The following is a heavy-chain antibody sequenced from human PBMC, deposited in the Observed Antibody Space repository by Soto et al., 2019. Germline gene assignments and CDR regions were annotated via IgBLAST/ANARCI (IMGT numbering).Heavy chain of an antibody. CDR3: ARFKDRSSSLSFDY. J-gene: IGHJ4*02. CDR2: IYYSGST. CDR1: GGSVSSGSYY. D-gene: IGHD6-6*01. Sequence: LSLTCTVSGGSVSSGSYYWSWIRQPPGKGLEWIGYIYYSGSTYYNPSLKSRVTISVDTSKNQFSLKLSSVTAADTAVYYCARFKDRSSSLSFDYWGQGTLVTVSS. V-gene: IGHV4-30-4*08.